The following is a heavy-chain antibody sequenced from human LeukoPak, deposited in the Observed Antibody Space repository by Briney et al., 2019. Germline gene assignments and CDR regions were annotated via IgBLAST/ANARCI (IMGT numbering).Heavy chain of an antibody. D-gene: IGHD3-10*01. Sequence: GGSLRLSCTTSGFTFSYYGMSWVRQAPRKGLEWVSSLSAGGGSTYYADSVKGRFTISRDNSRNTLYLQMNGLRADDTAVYYCARGVNSAITPFDHWGQGTLVTVSS. J-gene: IGHJ4*02. CDR2: LSAGGGST. CDR1: GFTFSYYG. V-gene: IGHV3-23*01. CDR3: ARGVNSAITPFDH.